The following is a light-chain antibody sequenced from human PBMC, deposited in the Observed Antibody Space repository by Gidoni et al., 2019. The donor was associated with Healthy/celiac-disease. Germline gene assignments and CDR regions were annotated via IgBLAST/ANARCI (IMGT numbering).Light chain of an antibody. CDR2: AAS. J-gene: IGKJ4*01. Sequence: DIQMTQSPSSLSASVGDRVTITCRASQSISSYLNWYQQKPGKAPKLLIYAASSLQSGVPSRFSGSGSGTDFTLTISSLQPADFATYYCQQSYSTLTFGGWTKVEIK. CDR1: QSISSY. V-gene: IGKV1-39*01. CDR3: QQSYSTLT.